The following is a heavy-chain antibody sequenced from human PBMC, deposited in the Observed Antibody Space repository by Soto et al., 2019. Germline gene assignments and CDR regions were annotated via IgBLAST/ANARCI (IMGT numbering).Heavy chain of an antibody. Sequence: PGGSLRLSCAASGFTFSSYTMSWVRQAPGKGLEWVSAISGSGGSTYYADSVKGRFAFSRDNSKNTLYLQMSSLRAEDTAVYYCARAYGGNPALFDPWGQGTLVTVSS. CDR3: ARAYGGNPALFDP. D-gene: IGHD4-17*01. J-gene: IGHJ5*02. V-gene: IGHV3-23*01. CDR2: ISGSGGST. CDR1: GFTFSSYT.